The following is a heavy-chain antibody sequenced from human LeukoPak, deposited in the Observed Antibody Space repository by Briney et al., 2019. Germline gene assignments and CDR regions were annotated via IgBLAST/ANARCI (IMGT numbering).Heavy chain of an antibody. CDR2: ISGSGGST. CDR3: AKAYERGIAVAGTIDY. D-gene: IGHD6-19*01. CDR1: GFTFSSYG. Sequence: GGSLRLSCAASGFTFSSYGMSWVRQAPGKGLEWVSAISGSGGSTYYADSVKGRFTISRDNSKNTLYLQMNSLRAEDTAVYYCAKAYERGIAVAGTIDYWGQGTLVTVSS. V-gene: IGHV3-23*01. J-gene: IGHJ4*02.